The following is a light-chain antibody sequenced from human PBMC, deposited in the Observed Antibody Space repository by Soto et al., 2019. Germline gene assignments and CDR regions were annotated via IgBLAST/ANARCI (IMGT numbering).Light chain of an antibody. V-gene: IGKV1-5*01. J-gene: IGKJ1*01. CDR2: DVS. CDR1: QSINSW. CDR3: QPYNTFWT. Sequence: DIQMTQSPSTLSASVGDRVTITCRASQSINSWLAWYQQKPGKAPKLLIYDVSSLESGVPSRFSGSGSGTEFTLTISSLQPDDSATYYCQPYNTFWTFGQGTKVEIK.